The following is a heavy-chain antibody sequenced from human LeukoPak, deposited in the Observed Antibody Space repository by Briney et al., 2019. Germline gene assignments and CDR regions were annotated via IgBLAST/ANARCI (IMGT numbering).Heavy chain of an antibody. J-gene: IGHJ3*02. CDR1: GDSVSSNSAA. CDR2: TYYRSKWYN. D-gene: IGHD2-15*01. CDR3: ARVRNEDIVVAVAASLYAFDI. Sequence: SQTLSLTCAISGDSVSSNSAAWNWIRQSPSRGLEWLGRTYYRSKWYNDYAVSVKSRITINPDTSKNQFSLQLNSVTPEDTAVYYCARVRNEDIVVAVAASLYAFDIWGQGTMVTVSS. V-gene: IGHV6-1*01.